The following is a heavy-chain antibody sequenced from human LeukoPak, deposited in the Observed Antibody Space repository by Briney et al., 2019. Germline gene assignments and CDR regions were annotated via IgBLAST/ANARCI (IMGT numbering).Heavy chain of an antibody. Sequence: SETLSLTCTVSGGSISRGGYYWSWIRQHPGKGLEWIGYIYYSGSTYYNPSLKSRVTISVDTSKNQFSLKLSSVTAADTAVYYCARDEGLNGAFDIWGQGTMVTVSS. CDR2: IYYSGST. J-gene: IGHJ3*02. CDR1: GGSISRGGYY. CDR3: ARDEGLNGAFDI. V-gene: IGHV4-31*03. D-gene: IGHD3-22*01.